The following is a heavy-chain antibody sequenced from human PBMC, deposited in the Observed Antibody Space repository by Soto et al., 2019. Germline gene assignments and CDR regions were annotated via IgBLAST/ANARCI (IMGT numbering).Heavy chain of an antibody. Sequence: QVQLVQSGAEVKKPGASVKVSCKASGYTFTSYDINWVRQATGQGLEWMGWMNPNSGNTGYAQKFQGRVTMTRNTSISTAYLELSSLRSEDTAVYYCARWPDGYYYYGMDVWGQGTTVTVSS. J-gene: IGHJ6*02. CDR2: MNPNSGNT. V-gene: IGHV1-8*01. CDR1: GYTFTSYD. CDR3: ARWPDGYYYYGMDV.